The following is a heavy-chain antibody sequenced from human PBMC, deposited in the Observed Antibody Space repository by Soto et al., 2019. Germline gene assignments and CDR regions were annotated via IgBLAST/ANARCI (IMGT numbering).Heavy chain of an antibody. Sequence: QVQLQESGPGLVKPSGTLSLTCAVSGGSISTTNWWSWVRQPPGKGLEWIGEIYHSGTTNNNPSLTRRVTISIDTSKNQFGLNLNSVTSADTAVYYCAGDVLGCVVDLWGRGTLVTVSS. CDR3: AGDVLGCVVDL. CDR2: IYHSGTT. D-gene: IGHD2-21*01. CDR1: GGSISTTNW. J-gene: IGHJ2*01. V-gene: IGHV4-4*02.